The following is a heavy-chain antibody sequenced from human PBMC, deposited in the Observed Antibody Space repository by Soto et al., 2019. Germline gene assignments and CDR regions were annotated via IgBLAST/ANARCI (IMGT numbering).Heavy chain of an antibody. V-gene: IGHV4-34*01. Sequence: QVQLQQWGAGLLKPSETLSLTCAVYGGSFSGYYWSWIRQPPGKGLEWIGEINHSGSTNYNPSLTIRVTISVDTSKNQFSLKLSSVTAADTAVYYCARVTGRYYYGMDVWGQGTTVTVSS. CDR2: INHSGST. CDR3: ARVTGRYYYGMDV. J-gene: IGHJ6*02. CDR1: GGSFSGYY.